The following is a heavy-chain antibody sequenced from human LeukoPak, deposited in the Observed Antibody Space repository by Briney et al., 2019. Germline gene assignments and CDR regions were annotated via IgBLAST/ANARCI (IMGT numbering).Heavy chain of an antibody. CDR2: IYYSGST. CDR1: GGSISSSSYY. Sequence: PSETLSLTCTVSGGSISSSSYYWGWIRQPPGKGLEWIGSIYYSGSTYYNPSLKSRVTISVDTSKNQFSLKLSSATAADTAVYYCARVDSRAPGFDYWGQGTLVTVSS. D-gene: IGHD6-13*01. V-gene: IGHV4-39*07. J-gene: IGHJ4*02. CDR3: ARVDSRAPGFDY.